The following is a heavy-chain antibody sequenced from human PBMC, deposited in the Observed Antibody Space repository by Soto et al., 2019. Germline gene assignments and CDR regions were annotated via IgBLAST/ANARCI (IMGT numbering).Heavy chain of an antibody. CDR3: ARGGVSTRTFDY. Sequence: PGEPLKISCKGSGYNFAGYWIAWVRQMPGKGLELMGIIYPSDSDTRCRPSFQGQVTISADKSISSAYLQWSSLRASDTAMYYCARGGVSTRTFDYWGQGTPVTVSS. D-gene: IGHD3-3*01. V-gene: IGHV5-51*01. CDR2: IYPSDSDT. J-gene: IGHJ4*02. CDR1: GYNFAGYW.